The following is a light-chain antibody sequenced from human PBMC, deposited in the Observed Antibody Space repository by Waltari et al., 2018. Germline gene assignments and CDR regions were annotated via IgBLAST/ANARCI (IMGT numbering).Light chain of an antibody. CDR3: SSWHDRLNGWI. Sequence: QSVLIQPPSVSGTPGQRVPISCSGGTSALGSNTVNGYQQLPGTAPKLLNYIDNERPAGVPARFSGSKSGTSASLTISGLQSEDEADYYCSSWHDRLNGWIFGGGTKLIV. CDR2: IDN. J-gene: IGLJ2*01. CDR1: TSALGSNT. V-gene: IGLV1-44*01.